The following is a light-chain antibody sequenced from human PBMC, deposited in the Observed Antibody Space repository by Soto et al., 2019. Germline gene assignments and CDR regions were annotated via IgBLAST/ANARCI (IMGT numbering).Light chain of an antibody. CDR3: QQSNNWPKT. Sequence: EIVKTQSAATLSVYPGETATLSCRASQSVNSNLAWYQQKPGQAPRLLISDASTRAAGLPARFSGSGSGTEFTLTISSLQSEDFAVYFCQQSNNWPKTFGQGTKV. J-gene: IGKJ1*01. CDR1: QSVNSN. CDR2: DAS. V-gene: IGKV3-15*01.